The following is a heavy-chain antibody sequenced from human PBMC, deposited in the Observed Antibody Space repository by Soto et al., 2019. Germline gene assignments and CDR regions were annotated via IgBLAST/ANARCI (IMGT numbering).Heavy chain of an antibody. Sequence: GESLKISCKGSGYSFTSYWIGWVRQMPGKGLEWMGIIYPGDSDTRYSPSFQGQVTISADKSISTAYLQWSSLKASDTAMYYCARHGLRASWEQRVDYWGQGTLVTVSS. CDR2: IYPGDSDT. CDR3: ARHGLRASWEQRVDY. J-gene: IGHJ4*02. CDR1: GYSFTSYW. D-gene: IGHD1-26*01. V-gene: IGHV5-51*01.